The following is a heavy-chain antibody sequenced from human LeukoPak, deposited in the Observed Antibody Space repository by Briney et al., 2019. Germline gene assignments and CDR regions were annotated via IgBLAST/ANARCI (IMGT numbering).Heavy chain of an antibody. V-gene: IGHV3-74*01. J-gene: IGHJ6*02. D-gene: IGHD3-22*01. CDR3: VRCDYYDTTGSYYGMDV. CDR2: IHSDGSST. Sequence: GGSLRLSCVASGFSFRAYWMHWVRQAPGKGLVWVAHIHSDGSSTRYADSVKGRFTISRDNARNTLYLQMNSLRAEDTAVYYCVRCDYYDTTGSYYGMDVWGQGTTVTVSS. CDR1: GFSFRAYW.